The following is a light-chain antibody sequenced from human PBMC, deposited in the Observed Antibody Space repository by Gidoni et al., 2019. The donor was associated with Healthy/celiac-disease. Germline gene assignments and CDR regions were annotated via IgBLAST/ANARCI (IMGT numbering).Light chain of an antibody. CDR1: QGISSY. CDR2: AAS. CDR3: QQLNSYPGFT. Sequence: DIQLTQSPSFLSASVGDRVTITCRASQGISSYLAWYQQKPGKAPKLLIYAASTLQSGVPSRFSGSGSGTEFTLTISSLQPEYFATSYCQQLNSYPGFTFGPGTKVDIK. J-gene: IGKJ3*01. V-gene: IGKV1-9*01.